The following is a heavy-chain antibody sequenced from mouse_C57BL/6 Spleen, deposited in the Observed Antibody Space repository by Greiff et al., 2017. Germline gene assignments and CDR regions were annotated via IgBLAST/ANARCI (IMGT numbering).Heavy chain of an antibody. CDR2: INPSTGGT. V-gene: IGHV1-42*01. CDR1: GYSFTGYY. J-gene: IGHJ3*01. Sequence: EVKLVESGPELVKPGASVKISCKASGYSFTGYYMNWVKQSPEKSLEWIGEINPSTGGTTYNQKFKAKATLTVDKSSSTAYMQLKSLTSEDSAVYYCASPLDSSGPPWFAYWGQGTLVTVSA. D-gene: IGHD3-2*02. CDR3: ASPLDSSGPPWFAY.